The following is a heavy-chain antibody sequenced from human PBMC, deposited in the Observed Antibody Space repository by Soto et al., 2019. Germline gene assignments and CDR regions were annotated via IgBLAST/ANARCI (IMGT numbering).Heavy chain of an antibody. V-gene: IGHV4-38-2*01. CDR2: IYHGRST. J-gene: IGHJ5*02. Sequence: SETLSLTCAVSGYSISSGYYWGWLRQPPGKGLEWIGSIYHGRSTYYDPSLNSRVTLSIDMTNNHVSLILNSVTAADTAVYYCARVGPWVPYYYDSSPYTFENWFDPWGQGTLVTVSS. CDR3: ARVGPWVPYYYDSSPYTFENWFDP. D-gene: IGHD3-22*01. CDR1: GYSISSGYY.